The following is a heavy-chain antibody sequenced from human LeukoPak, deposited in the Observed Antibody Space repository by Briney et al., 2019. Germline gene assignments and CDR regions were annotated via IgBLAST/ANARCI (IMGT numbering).Heavy chain of an antibody. CDR3: ARGSRYYDLLTRHYNSPYYFDY. CDR1: GDSISTSY. J-gene: IGHJ4*02. D-gene: IGHD3-9*01. Sequence: SETLSLTCTVSGDSISTSYWTWIRQPPGKGLEWIGYIYDTGSTDYNPALKSRVTISVDTSKNQFSLKLSSVVAADTAVYHCARGSRYYDLLTRHYNSPYYFDYWGQGTLVTVSS. CDR2: IYDTGST. V-gene: IGHV4-59*01.